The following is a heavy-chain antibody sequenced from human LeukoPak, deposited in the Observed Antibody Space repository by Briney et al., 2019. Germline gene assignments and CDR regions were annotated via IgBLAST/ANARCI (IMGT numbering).Heavy chain of an antibody. CDR1: GYTFTSYA. V-gene: IGHV7-4-1*02. J-gene: IGHJ6*02. CDR2: INTNTGNP. Sequence: ASVKVSCKASGYTFTSYAMNWVRQAPGQGLEWVGWINTNTGNPTYAQGFTGRFVFSLDTSVSTAYLQISSLKAEDTAVYYCARGDIVVVPAAMDFHYGMDVWGQGTTVTVSS. CDR3: ARGDIVVVPAAMDFHYGMDV. D-gene: IGHD2-2*01.